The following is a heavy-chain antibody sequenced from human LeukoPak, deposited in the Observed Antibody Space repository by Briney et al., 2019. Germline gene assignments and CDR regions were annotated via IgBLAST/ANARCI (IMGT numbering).Heavy chain of an antibody. J-gene: IGHJ4*02. CDR3: ARERSRYYDKRFDY. CDR2: MNPNSGNT. Sequence: ASVMVSCKASGYTFTSYDINWVRQATGQGLEWMGWMNPNSGNTGYAQKFQGRVTMTRNTSISTAYMELSSLRSEDTAVYYCARERSRYYDKRFDYWGQGTLVTVSS. V-gene: IGHV1-8*01. D-gene: IGHD3-22*01. CDR1: GYTFTSYD.